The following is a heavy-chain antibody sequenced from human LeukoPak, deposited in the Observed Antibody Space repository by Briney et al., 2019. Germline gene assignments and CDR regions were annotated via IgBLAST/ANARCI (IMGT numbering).Heavy chain of an antibody. Sequence: SETLSLTCTVSGGSISGSYWSWLRQPPGKGLEWIGYIYYGGSTNYNASLKSRVTISVDTSKNQFSLKLSSVTAADTAVYYCARDGQGSGSFRHYYYGMDVWGQGTTVTVSS. J-gene: IGHJ6*02. CDR1: GGSISGSY. D-gene: IGHD3-10*01. V-gene: IGHV4-59*01. CDR2: IYYGGST. CDR3: ARDGQGSGSFRHYYYGMDV.